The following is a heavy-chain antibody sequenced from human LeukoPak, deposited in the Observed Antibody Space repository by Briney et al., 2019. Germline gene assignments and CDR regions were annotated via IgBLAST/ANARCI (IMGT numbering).Heavy chain of an antibody. J-gene: IGHJ6*03. CDR1: GGSISSGSYY. CDR2: IYTSGST. D-gene: IGHD5-18*01. Sequence: SETLSLTCTVSGGSISSGSYYWSWIRQPAGKGLEWIGRIYTSGSTNYNPSLKSRVTISVDTSKNQFSLKLSSVTAADTAVYYCAVRGRGYSYGSYYYYMDVWGKGTTVTDSS. V-gene: IGHV4-61*02. CDR3: AVRGRGYSYGSYYYYMDV.